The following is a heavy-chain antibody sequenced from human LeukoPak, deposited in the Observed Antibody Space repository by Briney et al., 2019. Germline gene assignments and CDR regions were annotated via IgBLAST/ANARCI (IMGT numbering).Heavy chain of an antibody. CDR3: ARRPFSGWVGFDY. CDR1: GGSITSSSYY. Sequence: SETLSLTCTVSGGSITSSSYYWGWIRQPPGKALGWIGTFFYSGNTYYSPSLKSRVTISVDTSKNQFSLKLSSVTPADTAVYYCARRPFSGWVGFDYWGQGALVTVSS. V-gene: IGHV4-39*01. CDR2: FFYSGNT. J-gene: IGHJ4*02. D-gene: IGHD6-25*01.